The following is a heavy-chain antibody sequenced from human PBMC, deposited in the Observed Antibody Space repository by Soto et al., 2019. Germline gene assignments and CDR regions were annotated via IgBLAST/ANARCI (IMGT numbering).Heavy chain of an antibody. CDR2: IWYDGSNK. CDR3: ARGNGGSYFDN. V-gene: IGHV3-33*01. CDR1: GFTFSSHG. Sequence: QVQLVESGGGVVQPGRSLRLSCAASGFTFSSHGMHWVRQAPGKGLEWVAVIWYDGSNKYYADSVKGRLTISRDNSQKTLYMQMNSLRAEDTAVYYCARGNGGSYFDNWGQGTLVTVSS. J-gene: IGHJ4*02. D-gene: IGHD4-17*01.